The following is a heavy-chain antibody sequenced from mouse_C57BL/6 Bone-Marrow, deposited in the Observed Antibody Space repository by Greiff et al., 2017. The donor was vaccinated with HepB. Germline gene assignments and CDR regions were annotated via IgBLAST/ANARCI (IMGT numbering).Heavy chain of an antibody. CDR3: TRDQGGNYGLAMDY. CDR2: ISSGGDYI. J-gene: IGHJ4*01. V-gene: IGHV5-9-1*02. CDR1: GFTFSSYA. Sequence: EVKLVESGEGLVKPGGSLKLSCAASGFTFSSYAMSWVRQTPEKRLEWVAYISSGGDYIYYADTVKGRFTISRDNARNTLYLQMSSLKSEDTAMYYCTRDQGGNYGLAMDYWGQGTSVTVSS. D-gene: IGHD2-1*01.